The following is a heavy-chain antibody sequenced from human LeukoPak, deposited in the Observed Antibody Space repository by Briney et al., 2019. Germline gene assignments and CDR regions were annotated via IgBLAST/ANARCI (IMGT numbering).Heavy chain of an antibody. V-gene: IGHV4-31*03. J-gene: IGHJ5*02. CDR1: GGSISSGGYY. Sequence: SETLSLTCTVSGGSISSGGYYWSWIRQHPGKGLEWIGYIYYSGSTYYNPSLKSRVTISVDTSKNQFSLKLSSVTAADTAVYYCARGVVIPGFGFRRNNWFDPWGQGTLVTVSS. D-gene: IGHD3-22*01. CDR2: IYYSGST. CDR3: ARGVVIPGFGFRRNNWFDP.